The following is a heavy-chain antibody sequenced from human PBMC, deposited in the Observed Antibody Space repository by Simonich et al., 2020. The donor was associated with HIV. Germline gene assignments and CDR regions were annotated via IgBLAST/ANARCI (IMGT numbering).Heavy chain of an antibody. CDR2: IKSTSDGGTT. V-gene: IGHV3-15*01. D-gene: IGHD2-15*01. Sequence: EVQLVESGEGLVKPGGSLRLSCAASGFTCTNAWMSWVSQAPGKGLDWLGLIKSTSDGGTTYYAAPVKGRFTIARDDAKTTLYLQMNSLKTEDTAVYYCTTDDYSYYFHYWGQGTLVTVSS. CDR3: TTDDYSYYFHY. CDR1: GFTCTNAW. J-gene: IGHJ4*02.